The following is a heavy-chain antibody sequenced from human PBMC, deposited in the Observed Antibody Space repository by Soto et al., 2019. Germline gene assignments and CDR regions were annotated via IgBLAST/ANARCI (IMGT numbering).Heavy chain of an antibody. Sequence: ASVKVSCEASGYTYPRYDINWVRQATGQGLEWMGWMNPNSGNTGYAQKFQGRVTMTRNTSISTAYMELSSLRSEDTAVYYCAREHYGNSAWFDPWGQGTLVTVS. V-gene: IGHV1-8*01. CDR3: AREHYGNSAWFDP. D-gene: IGHD3-10*01. CDR2: MNPNSGNT. CDR1: GYTYPRYD. J-gene: IGHJ5*02.